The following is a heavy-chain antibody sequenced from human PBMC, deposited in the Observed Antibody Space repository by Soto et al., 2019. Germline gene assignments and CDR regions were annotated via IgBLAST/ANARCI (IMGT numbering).Heavy chain of an antibody. CDR3: ARGSTGTGWNPFDY. CDR1: GYTFTSYY. D-gene: IGHD1-1*01. Sequence: QVQLVQSGAEVKKPGASVKVSCKASGYTFTSYYMHWVRQAPGQGLEWMGIINPSGGSTSYAQKFQGRVTXXRXTXXSTVYMELSSLRSEDTAVYYCARGSTGTGWNPFDYWGQGTLVTVSS. CDR2: INPSGGST. V-gene: IGHV1-46*03. J-gene: IGHJ4*02.